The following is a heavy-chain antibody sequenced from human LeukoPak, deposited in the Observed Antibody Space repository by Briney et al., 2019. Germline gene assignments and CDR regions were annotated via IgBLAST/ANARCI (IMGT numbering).Heavy chain of an antibody. CDR3: AREAGPYPGFDY. J-gene: IGHJ4*02. V-gene: IGHV3-21*01. Sequence: GGSLRLSCAASGFTFSSYSMNWVRQAPGKGLEWVSSISSSSSYIYYADSVKGRFTISRDNAKNSLYLQMNSLRAQDTAVYYCAREAGPYPGFDYWGQGTLVTVSS. D-gene: IGHD3-10*01. CDR2: ISSSSSYI. CDR1: GFTFSSYS.